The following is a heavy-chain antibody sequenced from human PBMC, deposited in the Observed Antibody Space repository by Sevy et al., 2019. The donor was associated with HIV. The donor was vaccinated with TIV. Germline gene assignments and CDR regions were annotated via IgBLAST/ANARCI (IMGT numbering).Heavy chain of an antibody. V-gene: IGHV1-69*10. CDR2: MIPRVAIS. D-gene: IGHD2-21*02. CDR3: ASVRPCGGDCYFFDS. Sequence: ASVKVSCMASGGSLSNYGMNWVRQAPGQGLEWMGGMIPRVAISNYAQKFQGRATITADESTSTMYLEVRSLRSEDTAVYFCASVRPCGGDCYFFDSWGQGTLVTVSS. CDR1: GGSLSNYG. J-gene: IGHJ4*02.